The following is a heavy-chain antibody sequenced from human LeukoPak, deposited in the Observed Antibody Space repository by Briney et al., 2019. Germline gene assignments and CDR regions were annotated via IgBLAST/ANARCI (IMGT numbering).Heavy chain of an antibody. CDR1: GGSISSSSYY. Sequence: PSETLSLTCTVSGGSISSSSYYWGWIRQPPGKGLEWIGSIYYSGSTYYNPSLKSRVTISVDTSKNQFSLKLSSVTAADTAVYYCARGIAAAFYYYYYMDVWGKGTTVTISS. V-gene: IGHV4-39*01. D-gene: IGHD6-13*01. J-gene: IGHJ6*03. CDR2: IYYSGST. CDR3: ARGIAAAFYYYYYMDV.